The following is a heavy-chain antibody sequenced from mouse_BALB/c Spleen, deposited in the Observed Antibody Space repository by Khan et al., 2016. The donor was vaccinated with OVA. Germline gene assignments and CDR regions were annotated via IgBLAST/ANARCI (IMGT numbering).Heavy chain of an antibody. J-gene: IGHJ3*01. CDR3: TRGRAY. Sequence: EVQLQESGPGLVKPSQSLSLTCTVTDYSITSYYAWNLIRQFPGNKLEWMGYITYSGITSYTPSLKSRFSITRDTSKNEFFLQLKSVTTEDAATYYCTRGRAYWGQGTLVTVSA. CDR1: DYSITSYYA. CDR2: ITYSGIT. V-gene: IGHV3-2*02. D-gene: IGHD3-3*01.